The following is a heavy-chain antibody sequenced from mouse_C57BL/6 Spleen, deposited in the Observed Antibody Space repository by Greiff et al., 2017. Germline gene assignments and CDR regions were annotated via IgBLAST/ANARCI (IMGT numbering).Heavy chain of an antibody. D-gene: IGHD2-1*01. CDR2: IYPRSGNT. Sequence: VQLQQSGAELVRPGASVKLSCKVSGYTFTSYGISWVKQRTGQGLEWIGEIYPRSGNTYYNEKFKGKATLTADKSSSTAYMELRSLTSEDSAVYFRARSYGNYEEDYAMDYWGQGTSVTVSS. CDR3: ARSYGNYEEDYAMDY. V-gene: IGHV1-81*01. J-gene: IGHJ4*01. CDR1: GYTFTSYG.